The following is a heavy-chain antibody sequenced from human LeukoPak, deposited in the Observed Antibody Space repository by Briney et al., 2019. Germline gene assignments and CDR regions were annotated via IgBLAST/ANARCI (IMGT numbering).Heavy chain of an antibody. J-gene: IGHJ4*02. CDR1: GYSFTSYW. CDR3: ASAKGYCSSTSCPGDFDY. Sequence: GESLKISCKGSGYSFTSYWIGWVRQMPGKGLEWMGIIYPGDSDTRYSPSFQGQVTISADKSISTAYPQWSSLKASDTAMYYCASAKGYCSSTSCPGDFDYWGQGTLVTVSS. D-gene: IGHD2-2*01. CDR2: IYPGDSDT. V-gene: IGHV5-51*01.